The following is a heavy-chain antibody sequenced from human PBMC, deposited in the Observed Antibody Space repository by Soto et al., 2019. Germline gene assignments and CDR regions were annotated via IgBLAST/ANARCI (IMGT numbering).Heavy chain of an antibody. D-gene: IGHD3-10*01. V-gene: IGHV3-23*01. CDR2: ISGSGGST. Sequence: GGSLGLSCAASGFTFSSYAMSWVRQAPGKGLEWVSAISGSGGSTYYADSVKGRFTISRDNSKNTLYLQMNSLRAEDTAVYYCARSRRRVGSGCFYFDYWGQGTLVTVSS. J-gene: IGHJ4*02. CDR1: GFTFSSYA. CDR3: ARSRRRVGSGCFYFDY.